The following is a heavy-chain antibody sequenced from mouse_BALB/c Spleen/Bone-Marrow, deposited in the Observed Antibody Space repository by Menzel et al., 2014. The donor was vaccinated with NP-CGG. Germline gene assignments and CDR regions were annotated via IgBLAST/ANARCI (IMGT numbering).Heavy chain of an antibody. V-gene: IGHV1-77*01. CDR1: GYTFTDYV. CDR3: ARGLGLPFYAMDY. CDR2: IYPGSGST. Sequence: VQGVESGPELVKPGASVKTSCKASGYTFTDYVISWVKQRTGQGLEWIGEIYPGSGSTYYNEKFKGKATLTADKSSNTAYMQLSSLTSEDSAVYFCARGLGLPFYAMDYWGQGTSVTVSS. J-gene: IGHJ4*01. D-gene: IGHD3-1*01.